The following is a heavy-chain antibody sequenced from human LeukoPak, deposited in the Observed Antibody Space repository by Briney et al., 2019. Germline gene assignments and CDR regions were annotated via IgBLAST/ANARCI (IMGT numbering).Heavy chain of an antibody. CDR1: GGTSSSYA. Sequence: GASVKVSCKASGGTSSSYAISWVRQAPGQGLEWMGRIIPIFGTANYAQKFQGRVTITADKSTSTAYMELSSLRSEDTAVYYCAGPGLDDAFDIWGQGTMVTVSS. CDR3: AGPGLDDAFDI. D-gene: IGHD3/OR15-3a*01. V-gene: IGHV1-69*06. J-gene: IGHJ3*02. CDR2: IIPIFGTA.